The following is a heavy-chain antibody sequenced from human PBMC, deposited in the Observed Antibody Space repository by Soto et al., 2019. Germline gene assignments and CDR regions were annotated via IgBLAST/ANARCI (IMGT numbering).Heavy chain of an antibody. Sequence: VGSLRLSCAASGFTFSSYAMSWVRQAPGKGLEWVSAISGSGGSTYYADSVKGRFTISRDNSKNTLYLQMNSLRAEDTAVYYCAKVTDTAMHYYYYYGMDVWGQGTTVTVSS. V-gene: IGHV3-23*01. CDR1: GFTFSSYA. J-gene: IGHJ6*02. CDR2: ISGSGGST. CDR3: AKVTDTAMHYYYYYGMDV. D-gene: IGHD5-18*01.